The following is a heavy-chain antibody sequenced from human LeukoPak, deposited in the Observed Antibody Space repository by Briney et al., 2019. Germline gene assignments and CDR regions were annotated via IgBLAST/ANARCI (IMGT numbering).Heavy chain of an antibody. CDR2: INPKSGGT. Sequence: ASVKVSCLASGYTFSGYYMHWVRQAPGQGLEWMGWINPKSGGTNYAQKFQGRVTMTRDTSISTAYMELSRLEFDDTAVYYCARGYPLSTTAAGTYFQHWGQGTLVTVSS. D-gene: IGHD6-13*01. V-gene: IGHV1-2*02. J-gene: IGHJ1*01. CDR1: GYTFSGYY. CDR3: ARGYPLSTTAAGTYFQH.